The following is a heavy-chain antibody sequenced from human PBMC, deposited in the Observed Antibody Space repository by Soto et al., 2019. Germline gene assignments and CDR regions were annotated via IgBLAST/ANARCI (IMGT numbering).Heavy chain of an antibody. D-gene: IGHD3-10*01. CDR2: MNHDGSDM. CDR3: VRDPDFGAVDY. Sequence: EVQLVESGGDLVQPGGSLRLSCTASGFTFTDYWMSWIRQVPGKGLEWVANMNHDGSDMYYVDSAKGRFTIFRDNAKNSLFLQMDSLRVEDTAVYYCVRDPDFGAVDYWGQGTLVTVSS. J-gene: IGHJ4*02. CDR1: GFTFTDYW. V-gene: IGHV3-7*01.